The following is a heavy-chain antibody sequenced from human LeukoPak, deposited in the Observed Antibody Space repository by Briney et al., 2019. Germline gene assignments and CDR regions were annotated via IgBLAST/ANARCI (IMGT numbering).Heavy chain of an antibody. D-gene: IGHD4-23*01. CDR1: GGTFSSYA. CDR2: IIPIFGTA. V-gene: IGHV1-69*05. J-gene: IGHJ4*02. CDR3: ARGLSDYGGNSDFDFQFDY. Sequence: ASVKVSCKASGGTFSSYAISWVRQAPGQGLEWMGGIIPIFGTANYAQKFQGRVTITTDESTSTAYMELSSLRSEDTAVYYCARGLSDYGGNSDFDFQFDYWGQGTLVTVSS.